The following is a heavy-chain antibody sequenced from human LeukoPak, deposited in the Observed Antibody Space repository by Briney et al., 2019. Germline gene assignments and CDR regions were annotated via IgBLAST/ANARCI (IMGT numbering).Heavy chain of an antibody. CDR2: ISYDGSNT. CDR1: GFTFSGYG. D-gene: IGHD4-11*01. V-gene: IGHV3-30*18. CDR3: AKDLMPLLQFNYYYGMDV. Sequence: GGSLRLSCAASGFTFSGYGIHWVRQAPGKGLEWVAVISYDGSNTYYADSVKGRFTISRDNSKNTLYLQMNSLRAADTAVYYCAKDLMPLLQFNYYYGMDVWGQGTTVTVSS. J-gene: IGHJ6*02.